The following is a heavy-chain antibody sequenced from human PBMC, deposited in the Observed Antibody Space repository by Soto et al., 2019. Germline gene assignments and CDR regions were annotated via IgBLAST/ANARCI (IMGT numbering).Heavy chain of an antibody. CDR2: IYYSGST. V-gene: IGHV4-59*01. CDR3: ARSFRAREMATISDY. J-gene: IGHJ4*02. D-gene: IGHD5-12*01. Sequence: PSETLSLTCTVSGGSISSYYWSWIRQPPGKGLEWIGYIYYSGSTNYNPSLKSRVTISVDTSKNQFSLNLTSVTAADTAVYYCARSFRAREMATISDYWGQGTLVTVSS. CDR1: GGSISSYY.